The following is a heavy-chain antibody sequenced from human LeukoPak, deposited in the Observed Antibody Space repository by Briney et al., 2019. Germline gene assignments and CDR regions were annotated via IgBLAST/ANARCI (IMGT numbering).Heavy chain of an antibody. CDR2: IIPIFGTA. CDR3: ARASRPGHSYYFDY. J-gene: IGHJ4*02. V-gene: IGHV1-69*01. Sequence: ASVKVSCKASGGTFSSYAISWVRQAPGQGLEWMGGIIPIFGTANYAQKFQGRVTITADESTSTAYMELSSLRSEDTAVYYCARASRPGHSYYFDYWAREPWSPSPQ. CDR1: GGTFSSYA. D-gene: IGHD7-27*01.